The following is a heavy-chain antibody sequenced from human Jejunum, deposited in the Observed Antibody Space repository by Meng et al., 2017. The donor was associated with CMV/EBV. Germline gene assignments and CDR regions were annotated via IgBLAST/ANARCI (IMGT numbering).Heavy chain of an antibody. CDR3: ARDWGDVRGGFDF. D-gene: IGHD3-10*02. CDR2: TYYRSKYYN. CDR1: GDSVSSNSAA. Sequence: QVQLQQSGPRLVKPSQTLSLPCAISGDSVSSNSAAWNWIRQSPSRGLEWLGRTYYRSKYYNDYALSVKSRITINPDTSKNQFSLQLNSVTPEDTAIYYCARDWGDVRGGFDFWGQGTLVTVSS. V-gene: IGHV6-1*01. J-gene: IGHJ4*02.